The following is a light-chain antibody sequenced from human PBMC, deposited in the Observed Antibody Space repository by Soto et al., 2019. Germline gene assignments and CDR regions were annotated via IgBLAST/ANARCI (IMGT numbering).Light chain of an antibody. CDR3: QQYDTSPPIT. CDR1: QSLSRNY. V-gene: IGKV3-20*01. J-gene: IGKJ5*01. Sequence: EIVLTQSPGTLSLSPGERATLSCRASQSLSRNYIAWYQHRPGQAPRLLIYGASSRATGIPDRFSGIGSGAVFTLTIAGLEPGDFAVYYCQQYDTSPPITFGQGTRLEIK. CDR2: GAS.